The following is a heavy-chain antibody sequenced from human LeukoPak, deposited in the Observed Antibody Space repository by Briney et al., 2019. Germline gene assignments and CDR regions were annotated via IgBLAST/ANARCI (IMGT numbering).Heavy chain of an antibody. CDR1: GGTFSSYT. CDR2: IIPILGIA. CDR3: ARGGIAVAGKDY. J-gene: IGHJ4*02. V-gene: IGHV1-69*02. D-gene: IGHD6-19*01. Sequence: ASVKVSCKASGGTFSSYTISWVRQAPGQGLEWMGRIIPILGIANYAQKFQGRVTITADKSTSTAYMELSSLRSEDTAVYYCARGGIAVAGKDYWGQGTLVTVSS.